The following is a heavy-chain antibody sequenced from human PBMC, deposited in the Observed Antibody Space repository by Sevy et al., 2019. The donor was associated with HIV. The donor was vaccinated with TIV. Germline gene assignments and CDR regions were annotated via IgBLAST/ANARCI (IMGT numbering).Heavy chain of an antibody. CDR1: GFTFSDHY. J-gene: IGHJ4*02. CDR3: AGVRGSSWYESYFDY. D-gene: IGHD6-13*01. Sequence: GGSLRLSCAASGFTFSDHYMDWVRQAPGKGLEWVGRIREKDNSHTTEYAASVNGRFTISRDDSKKSLYLQLNSLKTEDTAVYYCAGVRGSSWYESYFDYWGQGTLVTVSS. V-gene: IGHV3-72*01. CDR2: IREKDNSHTT.